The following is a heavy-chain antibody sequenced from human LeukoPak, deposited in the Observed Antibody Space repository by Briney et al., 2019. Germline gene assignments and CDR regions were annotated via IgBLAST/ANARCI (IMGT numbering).Heavy chain of an antibody. J-gene: IGHJ4*02. CDR2: INDDGRST. V-gene: IGHV3-74*01. Sequence: GGSLRLSCAASGFTFSSYWMHWVRQAPGKGLVGVSRINDDGRSTSYADSVKGRFTISRDNAKNTLYLQMNSLRAEDTAVYYCARDPGLSGSYYETFDYWGQGTLVTVSS. D-gene: IGHD1-26*01. CDR3: ARDPGLSGSYYETFDY. CDR1: GFTFSSYW.